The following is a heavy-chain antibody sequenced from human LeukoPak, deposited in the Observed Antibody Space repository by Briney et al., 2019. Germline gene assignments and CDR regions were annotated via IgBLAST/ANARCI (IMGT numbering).Heavy chain of an antibody. V-gene: IGHV4-59*01. CDR2: IYYSGST. CDR3: ARDLSFFDS. Sequence: SETLSLTCTVSGGSISSYSWSWIRQPPGKGLEWIGYIYYSGSTKYNPSLKSRVIISVDTSKNQFSLKLSSVTAADTAVYYCARDLSFFDSWGQGTLVTVSS. J-gene: IGHJ4*02. CDR1: GGSISSYS.